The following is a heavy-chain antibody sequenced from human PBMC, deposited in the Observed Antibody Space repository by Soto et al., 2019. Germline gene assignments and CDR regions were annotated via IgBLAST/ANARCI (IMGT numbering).Heavy chain of an antibody. Sequence: GGSLRLSCAASGFTFSSYAMSWVRQAPGKGLEWVSAISGSGGSTYYADSVKGRFTISRDNSKNTLYLQMNSLRAEDTAVYYCAKAGDYDILTGYEGYNWFDPWGQGTLVTVSS. CDR2: ISGSGGST. CDR3: AKAGDYDILTGYEGYNWFDP. D-gene: IGHD3-9*01. J-gene: IGHJ5*02. V-gene: IGHV3-23*01. CDR1: GFTFSSYA.